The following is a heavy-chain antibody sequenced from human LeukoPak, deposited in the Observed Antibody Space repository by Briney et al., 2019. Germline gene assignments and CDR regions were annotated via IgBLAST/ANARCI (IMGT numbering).Heavy chain of an antibody. CDR1: GFTFSSYS. CDR2: ISSSSTYI. J-gene: IGHJ3*02. CDR3: ARDSTSGISGAFDI. V-gene: IGHV3-21*01. Sequence: GGSLRLSCAASGFTFSSYSMNWVRQAPGKGLEWVSSISSSSTYIYYADSVKGRFTISRDNAKNSLYLQMNSLRAEDTAVYYCARDSTSGISGAFDIWGQGTMVTVYS. D-gene: IGHD2-2*01.